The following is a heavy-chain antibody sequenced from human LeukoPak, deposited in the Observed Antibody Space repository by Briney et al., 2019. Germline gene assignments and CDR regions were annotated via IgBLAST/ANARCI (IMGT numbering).Heavy chain of an antibody. CDR2: ISSSSSYI. J-gene: IGHJ4*02. CDR3: AKALETRYSSSWSYYFDY. Sequence: VESLRLSCAGSGVTFCSYSMNWVRQAPGKGLEWVSSISSSSSYIYYADSVKGRFTISRDNAKNSLYLQMNSLRAEDTAVYYCAKALETRYSSSWSYYFDYWGQGTLVTVSS. V-gene: IGHV3-21*01. D-gene: IGHD6-13*01. CDR1: GVTFCSYS.